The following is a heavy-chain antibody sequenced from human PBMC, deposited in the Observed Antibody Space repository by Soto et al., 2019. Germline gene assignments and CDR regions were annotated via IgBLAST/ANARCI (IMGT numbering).Heavy chain of an antibody. J-gene: IGHJ1*01. D-gene: IGHD6-19*01. CDR1: GFTFRTYG. CDR2: ISYDGTKK. CDR3: AQEAPGGWHFFET. V-gene: IGHV3-30*18. Sequence: PGGSLRLSCAASGFTFRTYGMHWVRQAPGKGLEWVADISYDGTKKYYSDSVKGRFTISRDNSKNTLYLQMNSLSTEDSAVYYCAQEAPGGWHFFETWGQGTLVTVSS.